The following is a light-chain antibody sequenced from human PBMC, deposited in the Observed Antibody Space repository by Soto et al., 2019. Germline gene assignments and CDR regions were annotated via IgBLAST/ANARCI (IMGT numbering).Light chain of an antibody. Sequence: DIQMTQSPSSLSASIGDRVTITCRASQSISNYLNWYQQRPGKAPKLLIYAASTLQNGVPSGFSGSGSGTDFTLTISSLQPEDFATYYCQQSYSIPFTFGPGTKVDI. V-gene: IGKV1-39*01. CDR2: AAS. CDR1: QSISNY. J-gene: IGKJ3*01. CDR3: QQSYSIPFT.